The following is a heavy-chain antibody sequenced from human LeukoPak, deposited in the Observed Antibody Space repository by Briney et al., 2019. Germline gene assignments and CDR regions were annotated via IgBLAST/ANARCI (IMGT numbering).Heavy chain of an antibody. CDR2: IRSKANSYAT. CDR3: TRRTYCSSTSCYNMGRQDDY. V-gene: IGHV3-73*01. J-gene: IGHJ4*02. D-gene: IGHD2-2*02. CDR1: GFTFSSYG. Sequence: GGSLRLSCAASGFTFSSYGMHWVRQASGKGLEWVGRIRSKANSYATAYAASVKGRFTISRDDSKNTPYLQMNSLKTEDTAVYYCTRRTYCSSTSCYNMGRQDDYWGQGTLVTVSS.